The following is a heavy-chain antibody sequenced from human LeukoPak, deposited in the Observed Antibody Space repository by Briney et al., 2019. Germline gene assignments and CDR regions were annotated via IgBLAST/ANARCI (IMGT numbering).Heavy chain of an antibody. J-gene: IGHJ1*01. Sequence: GESLKISCKGSGYSFTSYWIGWVRQMPGKGLEWMGIIYPGDSDTRYSPSFQGQVTISADKSISTAYLQWSSLKASDTVMYYCARGSSGYLYAEYFQHWGQGTLVTVSS. V-gene: IGHV5-51*01. CDR3: ARGSSGYLYAEYFQH. CDR2: IYPGDSDT. CDR1: GYSFTSYW. D-gene: IGHD3-22*01.